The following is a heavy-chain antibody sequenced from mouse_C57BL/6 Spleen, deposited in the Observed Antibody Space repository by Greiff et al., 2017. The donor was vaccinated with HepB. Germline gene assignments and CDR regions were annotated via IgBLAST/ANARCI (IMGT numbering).Heavy chain of an antibody. CDR1: GFTFSSYG. D-gene: IGHD2-4*01. Sequence: VQLKESGGDLVKPGGSLKLSCAASGFTFSSYGMSWVRQTPDKRLEWVATISSGGSYTYYPDSVKGRFTISRDNAKNTLYLQMSSLKSEDTAMYYCARHTMITTAKAWFAYWGQGTLVTVSA. CDR3: ARHTMITTAKAWFAY. CDR2: ISSGGSYT. V-gene: IGHV5-6*01. J-gene: IGHJ3*01.